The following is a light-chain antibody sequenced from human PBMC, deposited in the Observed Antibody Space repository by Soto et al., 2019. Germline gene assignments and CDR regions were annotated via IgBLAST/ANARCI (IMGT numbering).Light chain of an antibody. J-gene: IGLJ2*01. Sequence: QAVVTQPPSASASLGASVTLTCTLSSGYSNYKVDWYRQRPGKGPRFVMRVGTGGIVGSKGDGIPDRFSVLGSGLNRYLTIKNIQEEDESDYHCGADHGSGSNFVRVFGGGTKLTVL. CDR3: GADHGSGSNFVRV. CDR2: VGTGGIVG. CDR1: SGYSNYK. V-gene: IGLV9-49*01.